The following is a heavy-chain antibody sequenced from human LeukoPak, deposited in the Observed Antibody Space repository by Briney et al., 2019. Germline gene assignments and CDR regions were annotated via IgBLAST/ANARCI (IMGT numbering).Heavy chain of an antibody. D-gene: IGHD3-22*01. Sequence: SETLSLTCAVSGVSISSGHWWSWVRQPPGKGLEWIGEIYHSGSTNYHASLKSRVTISVDTSKNQFSLKLSSVTAADTAVYYCARDQQYYYDSSGYYRTDWFDPWGQGTLVTVSS. J-gene: IGHJ5*02. V-gene: IGHV4-4*02. CDR2: IYHSGST. CDR3: ARDQQYYYDSSGYYRTDWFDP. CDR1: GVSISSGHW.